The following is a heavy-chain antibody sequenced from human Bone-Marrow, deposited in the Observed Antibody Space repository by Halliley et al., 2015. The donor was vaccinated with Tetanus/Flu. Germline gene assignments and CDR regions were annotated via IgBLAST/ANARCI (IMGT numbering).Heavy chain of an antibody. V-gene: IGHV3-49*02. CDR2: IKTKAYDGTT. D-gene: IGHD1-26*01. Sequence: GFIKTKAYDGTTQYAASVEGRFTISRDDSKNIAYLQMNSLETADTAVYYCARGAVGTTRGDFWGQGTLVTVSS. CDR3: ARGAVGTTRGDF. J-gene: IGHJ4*02.